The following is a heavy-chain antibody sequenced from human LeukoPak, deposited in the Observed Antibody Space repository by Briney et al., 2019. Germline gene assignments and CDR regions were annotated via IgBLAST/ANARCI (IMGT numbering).Heavy chain of an antibody. D-gene: IGHD6-19*01. CDR3: TRWGIAVAGQRGFDY. CDR1: RFTLRNHD. V-gene: IGHV3-48*03. J-gene: IGHJ4*02. Sequence: GGSLRLSCAASRFTLRNHDMNWVRQAPGKGLEWVAYTSSTGRTMYYANSVKGRITTSRDNAKNSLYLQMNSLRVEDTAVYYCTRWGIAVAGQRGFDYWGQGALVTVSS. CDR2: TSSTGRTM.